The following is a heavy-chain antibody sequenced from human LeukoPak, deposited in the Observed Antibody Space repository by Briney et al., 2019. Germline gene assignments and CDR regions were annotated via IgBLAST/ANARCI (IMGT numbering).Heavy chain of an antibody. J-gene: IGHJ6*02. D-gene: IGHD1-26*01. CDR2: IYSGGST. CDR1: GFTVSSNY. CDR3: ARASGSYSRARSYYYGMDV. V-gene: IGHV3-66*01. Sequence: GGSLRLSCAASGFTVSSNYMSWVRQAPGKGLEWVSVIYSGGSTYYADSVKGRFTISRDNSKNTLYLQMNSLRAGDTAVYYCARASGSYSRARSYYYGMDVWGQGTTVTVSS.